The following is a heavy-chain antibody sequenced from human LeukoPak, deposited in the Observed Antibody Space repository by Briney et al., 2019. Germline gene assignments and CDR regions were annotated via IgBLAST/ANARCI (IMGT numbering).Heavy chain of an antibody. Sequence: GASVKVSCKASGYTFTSYYMHWVRQAPGQGLEWMGIINPSGGSTSYAQKLQGRVTMTRDTSTSTVYMELSSLRSEDTAVYYCARVEVEARLQHYDFWSGYYQADYYYYGMDVWGQGTTVTVSS. V-gene: IGHV1-46*01. D-gene: IGHD3-3*01. CDR1: GYTFTSYY. CDR2: INPSGGST. CDR3: ARVEVEARLQHYDFWSGYYQADYYYYGMDV. J-gene: IGHJ6*02.